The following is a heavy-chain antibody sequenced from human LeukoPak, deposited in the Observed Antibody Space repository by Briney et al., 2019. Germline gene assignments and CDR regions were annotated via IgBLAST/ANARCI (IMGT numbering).Heavy chain of an antibody. Sequence: GGSLRLSCAASGFTFSSYSMNWVRQAPGKGLEWVSYISGSSSYIYYADSVKGRFTISRDNAKNSLYLQMNSLRAEDTAVYYCARGEYGSGSYHIDYWGQGTLVTVSS. CDR1: GFTFSSYS. CDR3: ARGEYGSGSYHIDY. CDR2: ISGSSSYI. J-gene: IGHJ4*02. D-gene: IGHD3-10*01. V-gene: IGHV3-21*01.